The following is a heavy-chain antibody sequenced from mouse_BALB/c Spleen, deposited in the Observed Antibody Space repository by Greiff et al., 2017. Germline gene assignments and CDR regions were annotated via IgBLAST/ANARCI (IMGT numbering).Heavy chain of an antibody. CDR1: GYTFTSYT. V-gene: IGHV1-4*01. Sequence: VKLMESGAELARPGASVKMSCKASGYTFTSYTMHWVKQRPGQGLEWIGYINPSSGYTNYNQKFKDKATLTADKSSSTAYMQLSSLTSEDSAVYYCARRRTSGRDYAMDYWGQGTSVTVSS. J-gene: IGHJ4*01. CDR3: ARRRTSGRDYAMDY. D-gene: IGHD1-1*01. CDR2: INPSSGYT.